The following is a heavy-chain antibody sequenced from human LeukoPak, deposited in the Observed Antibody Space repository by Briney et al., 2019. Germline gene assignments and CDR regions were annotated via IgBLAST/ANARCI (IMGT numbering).Heavy chain of an antibody. V-gene: IGHV1-46*01. Sequence: ASVKVSCKASGYTFTSYYMHWVRQAPGQGLEWMGIINPSGGGTSYAQKFQGRVTMTRDTSTSTVYMELSSLRSEDTAVYYCARAWWLRAAFDIWGQGTMVTVSS. CDR2: INPSGGGT. D-gene: IGHD5-12*01. CDR1: GYTFTSYY. J-gene: IGHJ3*02. CDR3: ARAWWLRAAFDI.